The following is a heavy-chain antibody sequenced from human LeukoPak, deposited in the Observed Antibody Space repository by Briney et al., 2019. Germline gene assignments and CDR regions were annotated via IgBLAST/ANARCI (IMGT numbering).Heavy chain of an antibody. J-gene: IGHJ5*02. D-gene: IGHD2-2*02. CDR2: IIPIFGTA. V-gene: IGHV1-69*13. Sequence: SVKVSCKASGGTFSSYAISWVRQAPGQGLEWMGGIIPIFGTANYAQKFQGRVTVTADESTSTAYMELSSLRSEDTAVYYCARGPLRVVVPAAIPGWFDPWGQGTLVTVSS. CDR1: GGTFSSYA. CDR3: ARGPLRVVVPAAIPGWFDP.